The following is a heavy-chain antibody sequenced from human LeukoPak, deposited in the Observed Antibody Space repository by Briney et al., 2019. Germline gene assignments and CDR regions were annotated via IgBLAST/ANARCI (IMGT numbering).Heavy chain of an antibody. CDR1: GYSFTSYW. J-gene: IGHJ5*02. CDR3: ARFQRVEGSDP. Sequence: GESLKISCKASGYSFTSYWIGWVRQMPGKGLEWMGIIYPGDSDTRYSPSFQGQVTLSADKSISTAFLQWSSLKASDTAMYYCARFQRVEGSDPWGQGTLVTVSS. CDR2: IYPGDSDT. V-gene: IGHV5-51*01. D-gene: IGHD3-10*01.